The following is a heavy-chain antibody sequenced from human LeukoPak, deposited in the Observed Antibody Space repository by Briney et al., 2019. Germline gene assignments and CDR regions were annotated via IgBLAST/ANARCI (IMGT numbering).Heavy chain of an antibody. CDR2: FDPEDGET. CDR1: GYTLTELS. D-gene: IGHD3-16*01. V-gene: IGHV1-24*01. J-gene: IGHJ4*02. Sequence: ASVKVSCKVSGYTLTELSMHWVRQAPGKGLEWMGGFDPEDGETIYAQKFRGRVTMTEDTSTDTAYMELSSLRSEDTAVYYCATAPFVTFGGVGLFDYWGQGTLVTVSS. CDR3: ATAPFVTFGGVGLFDY.